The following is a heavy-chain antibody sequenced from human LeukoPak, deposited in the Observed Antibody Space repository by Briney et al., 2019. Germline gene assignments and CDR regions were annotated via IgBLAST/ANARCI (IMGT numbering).Heavy chain of an antibody. CDR2: ISSSSSYI. CDR1: GFTFSTYS. D-gene: IGHD6-19*01. Sequence: GGSLRLSCASSGFTFSTYSMNWVRQAPGKGLEWVSSISSSSSYIYYADSVKGRFTISRDNAKNSLYLQMNSLRAEDTAVYYCARGVGSSGWYLGFDYWGQGTLVTVSS. CDR3: ARGVGSSGWYLGFDY. J-gene: IGHJ4*02. V-gene: IGHV3-21*01.